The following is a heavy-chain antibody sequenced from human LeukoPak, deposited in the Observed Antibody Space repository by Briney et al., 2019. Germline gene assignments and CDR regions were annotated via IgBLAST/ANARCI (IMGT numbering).Heavy chain of an antibody. V-gene: IGHV1-69*01. CDR3: ARASASPTTVTYYFDY. CDR1: EGIFRSYA. J-gene: IGHJ4*02. D-gene: IGHD4-17*01. CDR2: IIPIFGTA. Sequence: ASVKVSCKASEGIFRSYAISWVRQAPGQGLKWMGGIIPIFGTANYAQKFQGRVTITADESTSTAYMELSSLRSEDTAVYYCARASASPTTVTYYFDYWGQGTLVTVSS.